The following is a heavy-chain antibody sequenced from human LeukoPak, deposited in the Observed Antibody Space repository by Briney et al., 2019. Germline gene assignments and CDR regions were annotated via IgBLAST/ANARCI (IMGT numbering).Heavy chain of an antibody. Sequence: SLRLSCAASGFPLDDYAMHWVRQAPGKGLEWVSGISWNSGSISYADSVKGRFTISRDNAKNSLYLQMNSLRAEDTAVYYCASWRTIGYWGQGTLVTVSS. J-gene: IGHJ4*02. D-gene: IGHD6-13*01. CDR2: ISWNSGSI. CDR3: ASWRTIGY. V-gene: IGHV3-9*01. CDR1: GFPLDDYA.